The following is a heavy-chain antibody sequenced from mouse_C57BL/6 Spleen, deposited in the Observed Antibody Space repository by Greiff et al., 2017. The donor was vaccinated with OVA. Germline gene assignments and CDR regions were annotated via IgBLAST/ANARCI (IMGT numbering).Heavy chain of an antibody. V-gene: IGHV5-4*01. CDR1: GFTFSSYA. CDR3: AREDYGISYGYFDV. D-gene: IGHD1-1*01. J-gene: IGHJ1*03. Sequence: EVKLVESGGGLVKPGGSLKLSCAASGFTFSSYAMSWVRQTPEKRLEWVATISDGGSYTYYPDNVKGRFTISRDNAKNNLYLQMSHLKSEDTAMSYCAREDYGISYGYFDVWGTGTTVTVSS. CDR2: ISDGGSYT.